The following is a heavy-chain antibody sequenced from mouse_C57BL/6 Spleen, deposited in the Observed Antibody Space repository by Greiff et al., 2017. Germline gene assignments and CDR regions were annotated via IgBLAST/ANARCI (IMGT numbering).Heavy chain of an antibody. J-gene: IGHJ1*03. D-gene: IGHD6-1*01. CDR3: ARSRTAYWYYGG. V-gene: IGHV1-82*01. CDR2: IYPGDGDT. CDR1: GYAFSSYW. Sequence: VQLQESGPELVKPGASVKMSCKASGYAFSSYWMNWVKQRPGKGLEWIGGIYPGDGDTNYNEKFKGKATLTADKSSSTAYMQLSSLTSEDSAVYFCARSRTAYWYYGGRGTALTVTV.